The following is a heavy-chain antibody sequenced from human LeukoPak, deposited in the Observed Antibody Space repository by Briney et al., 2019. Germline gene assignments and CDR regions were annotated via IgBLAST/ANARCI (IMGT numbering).Heavy chain of an antibody. J-gene: IGHJ4*02. CDR3: ARDYCSGGSCYSGGDYYFDY. CDR2: ISAYNGNT. D-gene: IGHD2-15*01. Sequence: ASVKVSCTASGYTFTSYGISWVRQAPGQGLEWMGWISAYNGNTNYAQKLQGRVTMTTDTSTSTAYMELRSLRSDDTAVYYCARDYCSGGSCYSGGDYYFDYWGQGTLVTVSS. CDR1: GYTFTSYG. V-gene: IGHV1-18*01.